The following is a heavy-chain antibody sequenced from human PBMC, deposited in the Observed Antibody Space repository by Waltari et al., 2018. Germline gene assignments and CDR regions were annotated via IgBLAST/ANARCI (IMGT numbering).Heavy chain of an antibody. CDR3: ARDRGYFDY. Sequence: EVQLVESGGGLVQPGGSLRLSCEASGLTFSKFWMSWVRQAPGKGLAWVASIKEDGGAKSYVDSLKGRIIISRDNAKNSLYLQMNSLRVEDTAVYYCARDRGYFDYWGLGTLVTVSS. J-gene: IGHJ4*02. V-gene: IGHV3-7*01. D-gene: IGHD3-10*01. CDR2: IKEDGGAK. CDR1: GLTFSKFW.